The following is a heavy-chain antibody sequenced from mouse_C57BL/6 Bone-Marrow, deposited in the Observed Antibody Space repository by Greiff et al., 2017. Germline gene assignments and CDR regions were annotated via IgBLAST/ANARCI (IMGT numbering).Heavy chain of an antibody. J-gene: IGHJ3*01. Sequence: EVQVEESGGGLVKPGGSLKLSCAASGFTFSSYAMSWVRQTPEKRLEWVATISDGGSYTYYPDNVKGRFTISRDNAKNNLYLQMSHLQSEDTAMYYCARDGVAYWGQGTLVTVSA. V-gene: IGHV5-4*01. CDR1: GFTFSSYA. CDR3: ARDGVAY. CDR2: ISDGGSYT.